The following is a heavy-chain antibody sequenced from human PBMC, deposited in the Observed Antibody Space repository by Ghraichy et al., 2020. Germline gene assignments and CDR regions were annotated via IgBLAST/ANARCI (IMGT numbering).Heavy chain of an antibody. CDR1: GGSVSSGSYY. D-gene: IGHD5-18*01. Sequence: SETLSLTCTVSGGSVSSGSYYWSWIRQPPGKGLEWIGYIYYSGSTNYNPSLKSRVTISVDTSKNQFSLKLSSVTAADTAVYYCARDAQQLWLMGLRYYYGMDVWGQGTTVTVSS. V-gene: IGHV4-61*01. J-gene: IGHJ6*02. CDR2: IYYSGST. CDR3: ARDAQQLWLMGLRYYYGMDV.